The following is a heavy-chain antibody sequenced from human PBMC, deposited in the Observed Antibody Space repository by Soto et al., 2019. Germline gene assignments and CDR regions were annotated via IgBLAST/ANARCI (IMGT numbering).Heavy chain of an antibody. V-gene: IGHV3-66*01. CDR3: ARGVPLDD. CDR2: IYRGGDT. Sequence: EVQLVESGGGLVQPGGSLRVSCAASGFTVNSNYMSWVRQAPGKGLEWVSVIYRGGDTYYTDSVQGRFTISRDNSKNMFYLQRNSLRAEDTAVYYCARGVPLDDWGQGTLVTVSS. J-gene: IGHJ4*02. CDR1: GFTVNSNY. D-gene: IGHD2-8*01.